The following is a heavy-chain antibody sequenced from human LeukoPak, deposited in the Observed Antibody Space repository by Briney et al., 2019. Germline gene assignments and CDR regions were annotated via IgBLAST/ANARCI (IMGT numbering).Heavy chain of an antibody. CDR3: ARDRSSSGYYHDY. CDR1: GFTFSSYW. J-gene: IGHJ4*02. CDR2: IKQDGSEK. D-gene: IGHD3-22*01. V-gene: IGHV3-7*01. Sequence: GGSLRLSCAASGFTFSSYWMSWVRQAPGKGLGWVANIKQDGSEKYYVDSVKGRFTISRHNAKNSLYLQMNSLRAEDTAVYYCARDRSSSGYYHDYWGQGTLVTVSS.